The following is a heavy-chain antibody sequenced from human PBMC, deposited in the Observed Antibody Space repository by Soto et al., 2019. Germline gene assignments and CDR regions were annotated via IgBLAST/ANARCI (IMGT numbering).Heavy chain of an antibody. CDR1: GSPVTRWA. CDR2: MNPNSGNT. D-gene: IGHD3-3*01. V-gene: IGHV1-8*01. Sequence: GXSVRVSCKDSGSPVTRWAITWVRERAGHRLEGMGWMNPNSGNTGYAQKFQGRVTMTRNTSISTAYMELSSLRSEDTAVYYCARVGRFYDFWRGGIPNYYYGMDVCGQGTTVTVSS. J-gene: IGHJ6*02. CDR3: ARVGRFYDFWRGGIPNYYYGMDV.